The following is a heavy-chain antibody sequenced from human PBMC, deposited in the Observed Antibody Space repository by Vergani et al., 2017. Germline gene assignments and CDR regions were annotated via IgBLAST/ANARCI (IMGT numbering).Heavy chain of an antibody. CDR2: IHHSGDT. D-gene: IGHD3-10*01. Sequence: QVQLQESCPGLVTPSETLTLTCDVSDSSIMTNPYWGWFRQSPGKGLEWIGCIHHSGDTHYNSSLKSRVSISIVSSSKFSLSLTSVTAADTAIYYCARHRGSGGFFPSSYFYGMDVWGHGTTVTVSS. J-gene: IGHJ6*02. CDR3: ARHRGSGGFFPSSYFYGMDV. CDR1: DSSIMTNPY. V-gene: IGHV4-38-2*01.